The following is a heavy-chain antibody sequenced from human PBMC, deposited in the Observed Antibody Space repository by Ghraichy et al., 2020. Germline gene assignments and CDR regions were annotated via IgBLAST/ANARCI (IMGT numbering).Heavy chain of an antibody. CDR2: IKKDGSEK. V-gene: IGHV3-7*01. CDR1: GFTFSGYW. Sequence: GGSLRLSCAASGFTFSGYWMSWVRQAPRKGPEWVANIKKDGSEKYYVDSVKGRFTISRDNAKNSLYLQMNSLRAEDTAVYYCARDLGGGWYFDNWGQGALVTVSS. D-gene: IGHD6-19*01. CDR3: ARDLGGGWYFDN. J-gene: IGHJ4*02.